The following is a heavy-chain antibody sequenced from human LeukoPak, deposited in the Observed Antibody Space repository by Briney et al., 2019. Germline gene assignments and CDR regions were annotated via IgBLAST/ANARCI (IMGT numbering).Heavy chain of an antibody. J-gene: IGHJ6*04. CDR3: AELGITMIGGV. Sequence: GGSLRLSCAASGFTVSSIYMNWVRQAPGKGLEWVSVIYSGGITYYADSVKGRFTISRDNSNNTLYLQMNSLRAEDTAVYYCAELGITMIGGVWSKGTTVTISS. D-gene: IGHD3-10*02. V-gene: IGHV3-66*01. CDR1: GFTVSSIY. CDR2: IYSGGIT.